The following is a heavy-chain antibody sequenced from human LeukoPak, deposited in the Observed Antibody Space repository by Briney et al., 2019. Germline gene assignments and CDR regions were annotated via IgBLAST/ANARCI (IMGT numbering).Heavy chain of an antibody. CDR1: GFTFSSYW. V-gene: IGHV3-7*01. CDR3: ARDLVAADEEYFNH. J-gene: IGHJ1*01. CDR2: IKQDGSEK. Sequence: PGGSLRLSCAASGFTFSSYWMSWVRQAPGKGLEWVANIKQDGSEKYYADSVKGRFTISRDNSKNTLYLQMNSLRAEDTAVYYCARDLVAADEEYFNHWGQGTLVTVSS. D-gene: IGHD6-13*01.